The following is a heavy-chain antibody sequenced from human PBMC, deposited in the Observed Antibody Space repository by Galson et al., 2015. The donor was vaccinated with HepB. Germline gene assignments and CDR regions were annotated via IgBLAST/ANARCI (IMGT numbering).Heavy chain of an antibody. Sequence: SLRLSCAASGFSFNNAWMSWVRQAPGKGLEWVGRLKSFTDGGTTDYAAPVKGRFTISRDDSRNTLYLQMNSLKTEDTAVYYCSTAGGYYYVPFDYWGQGTLVTVSS. CDR1: GFSFNNAW. V-gene: IGHV3-15*01. J-gene: IGHJ4*02. CDR3: STAGGYYYVPFDY. CDR2: LKSFTDGGTT. D-gene: IGHD3-22*01.